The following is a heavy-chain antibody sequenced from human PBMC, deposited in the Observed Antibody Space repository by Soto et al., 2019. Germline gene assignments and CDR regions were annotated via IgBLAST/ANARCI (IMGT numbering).Heavy chain of an antibody. CDR2: ISGSGGST. CDR1: GFTFSSYA. CDR3: AKDNILSGWWDV. D-gene: IGHD6-19*01. V-gene: IGHV3-23*01. Sequence: GGSLRLSCAASGFTFSSYAMSWVRQAPGKGLEWVSAISGSGGSTYYAYSVKGRFTISRDNSKNTLYLQMNSLRAEDTAVYYCAKDNILSGWWDVWGQGTTVTVSS. J-gene: IGHJ6*02.